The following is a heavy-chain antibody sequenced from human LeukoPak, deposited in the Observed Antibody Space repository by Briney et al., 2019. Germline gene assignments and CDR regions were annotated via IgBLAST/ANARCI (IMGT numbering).Heavy chain of an antibody. CDR1: GFSLDDYA. CDR2: ISWDGRNM. D-gene: IGHD1-26*01. CDR3: IKDMGFDLLKDAFDL. J-gene: IGHJ3*01. V-gene: IGHV3-9*01. Sequence: GGSLRLSCAASGFSLDDYAMHWVRQAPGQGLEVVSSISWDGRNMAYAASVKGRFTISRDNAQNSLYLQMYSLKIEDTAFYYCIKDMGFDLLKDAFDLWGQGMLVTVSS.